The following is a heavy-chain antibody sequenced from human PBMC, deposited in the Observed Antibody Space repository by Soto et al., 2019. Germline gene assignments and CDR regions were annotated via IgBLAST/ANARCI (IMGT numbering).Heavy chain of an antibody. CDR3: TRDWEITVSTWSFGGF. D-gene: IGHD3-10*01. Sequence: QVQLVQSGAEVKKPGSSVKVSCKASGGTFSPYTINWVRQAPGQGLEWMGRIIPFHGVTNYAQTFQARVTITADKSTSTAYMELRGLRFEDTAMYYCTRDWEITVSTWSFGGFWGRGTLVTVSS. CDR2: IIPFHGVT. J-gene: IGHJ4*02. V-gene: IGHV1-69*08. CDR1: GGTFSPYT.